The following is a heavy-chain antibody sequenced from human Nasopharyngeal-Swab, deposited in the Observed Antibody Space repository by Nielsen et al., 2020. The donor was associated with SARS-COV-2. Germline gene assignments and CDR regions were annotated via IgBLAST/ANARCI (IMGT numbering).Heavy chain of an antibody. D-gene: IGHD1-14*01. Sequence: GSLRLSCTVSGGSISSSSYYWGWIRQPPGKGLEWIGSIYYSGSTYYNPSLKSRVTISVDTSKNQFSLKLSSVTAADTAVYYCARHGPGLGPWGQGTLVTVSS. V-gene: IGHV4-39*01. CDR2: IYYSGST. J-gene: IGHJ5*02. CDR3: ARHGPGLGP. CDR1: GGSISSSSYY.